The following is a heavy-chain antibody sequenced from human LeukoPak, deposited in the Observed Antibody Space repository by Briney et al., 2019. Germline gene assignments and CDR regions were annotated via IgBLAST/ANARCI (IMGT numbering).Heavy chain of an antibody. CDR1: GFTFSSYS. J-gene: IGHJ3*02. V-gene: IGHV3-21*01. Sequence: GGSLRLSCAASGFTFSSYSMNWVRQAPGKGLKWVSSISSSSSYIYYADSVKGRFTISRDNAKNSLYLQMNSLRAEDTAVYYCAREGALPDAFDIWGQGTMVTVSS. CDR3: AREGALPDAFDI. CDR2: ISSSSSYI.